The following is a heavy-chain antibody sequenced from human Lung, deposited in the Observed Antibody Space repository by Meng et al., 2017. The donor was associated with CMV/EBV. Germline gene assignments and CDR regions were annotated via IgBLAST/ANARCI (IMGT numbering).Heavy chain of an antibody. Sequence: ASXXVSXKVSGYTLSELSMHWVRQAPGKGLEWMGGFDPEDGEAIYAQKFQGRVTMTEGTSTDTAYMELSSLRSDDTAVYYCAKVPRFYSYYGLDVWGQGTTVTVSS. CDR2: FDPEDGEA. V-gene: IGHV1-24*01. D-gene: IGHD3-10*01. CDR1: GYTLSELS. CDR3: AKVPRFYSYYGLDV. J-gene: IGHJ6*02.